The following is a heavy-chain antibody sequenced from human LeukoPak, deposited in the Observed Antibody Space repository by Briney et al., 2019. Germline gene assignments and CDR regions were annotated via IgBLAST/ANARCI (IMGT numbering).Heavy chain of an antibody. Sequence: PGGSLRLSCAASGFTFSSYWMSWVRQAPGKGLEWVANIKQDGSEKYYVDSVKGRFTISRDNAKNSLCLQMNSLRAEDTAVYYCARDWGAAAGTLNWFDPWGQGTLVTVSS. D-gene: IGHD6-13*01. CDR1: GFTFSSYW. CDR3: ARDWGAAAGTLNWFDP. CDR2: IKQDGSEK. V-gene: IGHV3-7*01. J-gene: IGHJ5*02.